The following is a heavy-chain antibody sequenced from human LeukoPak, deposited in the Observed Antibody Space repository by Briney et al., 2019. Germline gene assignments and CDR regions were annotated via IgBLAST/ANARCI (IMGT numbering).Heavy chain of an antibody. V-gene: IGHV3-11*01. CDR2: ISSSGSTI. D-gene: IGHD2-21*02. Sequence: SGGSLRLSCAASGFTFSDYYMSWIRQAPGKGLEWVSYISSSGSTIYYADSVKGRFTISRDNAKNSLYLQMNSLRAEDTAVYYCARDLSPYLAYCGGDCYAYYYYGMDVWGQGTTVTVSS. CDR1: GFTFSDYY. CDR3: ARDLSPYLAYCGGDCYAYYYYGMDV. J-gene: IGHJ6*02.